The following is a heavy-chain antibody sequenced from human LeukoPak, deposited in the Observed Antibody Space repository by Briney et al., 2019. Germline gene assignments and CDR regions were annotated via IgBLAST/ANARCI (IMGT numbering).Heavy chain of an antibody. J-gene: IGHJ4*02. CDR1: GVSFSGYY. Sequence: KASETLSLTCAVYGVSFSGYYWSWIRQPPGKGLEWIGEINHSGSTNYNPSLKSRVTISVDTSKNQFSLKLSSVTAADTAVYYCARGPRYGDYFLDYWGQGTLVTVSS. CDR3: ARGPRYGDYFLDY. CDR2: INHSGST. D-gene: IGHD4-17*01. V-gene: IGHV4-34*01.